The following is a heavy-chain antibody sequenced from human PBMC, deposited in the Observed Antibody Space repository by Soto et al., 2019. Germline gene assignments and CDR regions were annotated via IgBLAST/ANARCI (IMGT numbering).Heavy chain of an antibody. Sequence: SVKVSCKASVGTFSSYAISWVRQAPGQGLEWMGGIIPIFGTANYAQKFQGRVTITADESTSTAYMELSSLRSEDTAVYYCARGEDIVVVPAAMPSPHYYYYYGMDVWGQGTTVTVSS. V-gene: IGHV1-69*13. CDR1: VGTFSSYA. D-gene: IGHD2-2*01. J-gene: IGHJ6*02. CDR3: ARGEDIVVVPAAMPSPHYYYYYGMDV. CDR2: IIPIFGTA.